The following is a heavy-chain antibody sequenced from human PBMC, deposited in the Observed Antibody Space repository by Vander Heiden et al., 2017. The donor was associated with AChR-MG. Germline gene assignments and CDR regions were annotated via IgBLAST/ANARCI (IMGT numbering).Heavy chain of an antibody. D-gene: IGHD1-26*01. CDR1: GFTVSSNY. V-gene: IGHV3-53*01. Sequence: VQLVESGGGLTQPGGSLRLSCAAYGFTVSSNYMSWVRQAPGKGLEWVSVIYSGGSTYYADSVKSRFTISRDNSKNTLYLQMNSLRAEDTAVYYCTRGELLDYWGQGTLVTVSS. CDR2: IYSGGST. CDR3: TRGELLDY. J-gene: IGHJ4*02.